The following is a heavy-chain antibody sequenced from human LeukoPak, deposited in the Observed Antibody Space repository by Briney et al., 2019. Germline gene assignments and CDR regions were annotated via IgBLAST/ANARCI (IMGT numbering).Heavy chain of an antibody. J-gene: IGHJ4*02. CDR3: ASAVGYSYGSLDY. CDR2: IYYSGST. Sequence: PSETLSLTCTVSGGSISSYYWSWIRQPPGKGLEGIGYIYYSGSTNYNPSLKSRVTISVDTSKNQFSLKLSSVTAADTAVYYCASAVGYSYGSLDYWGQGTLVTVSS. CDR1: GGSISSYY. V-gene: IGHV4-59*01. D-gene: IGHD5-18*01.